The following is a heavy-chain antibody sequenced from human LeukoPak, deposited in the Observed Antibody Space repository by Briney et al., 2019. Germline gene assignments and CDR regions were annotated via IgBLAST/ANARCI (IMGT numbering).Heavy chain of an antibody. CDR3: AKDFRIGYSAHFDY. CDR2: IYENGGTT. CDR1: GFTFRSHA. V-gene: IGHV3-23*01. J-gene: IGHJ4*02. Sequence: GGSLRLSCVGSGFTFRSHAMSWVRQAPEKGLEFVSGIYENGGTTYYADSVKGRFSISGDNSKNTLYLQMDSLRGEDTAVYYCAKDFRIGYSAHFDYWGQGALVTVSS. D-gene: IGHD2-21*01.